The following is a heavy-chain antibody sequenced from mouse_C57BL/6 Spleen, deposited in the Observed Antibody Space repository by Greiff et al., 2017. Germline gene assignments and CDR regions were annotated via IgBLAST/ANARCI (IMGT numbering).Heavy chain of an antibody. Sequence: QVQLQQPGAELVRPGTSVKLSCKASGYTFTSYWMHWVKQRPGQGLEWIGVIDPSDSYTNYNQKFKGKATLTVDTSSSTAYMQLSSLTYEDTAVYYCARFGGLYYFDDWGQGTTLSVSS. CDR3: ARFGGLYYFDD. CDR2: IDPSDSYT. V-gene: IGHV1-59*01. D-gene: IGHD1-1*02. CDR1: GYTFTSYW. J-gene: IGHJ2*01.